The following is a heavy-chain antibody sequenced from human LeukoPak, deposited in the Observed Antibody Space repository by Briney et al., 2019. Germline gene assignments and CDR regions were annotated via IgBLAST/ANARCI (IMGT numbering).Heavy chain of an antibody. Sequence: GGSLRLSCAASGFTFSSYSMHWVRQAPGKGLEWVAVISYDGSNKYYADSVKGRFTISRDNSKNTLYLQMNSLRAEDTAVYYCAKDPNYYDSSGYFQHWGQGTLVTVSS. CDR3: AKDPNYYDSSGYFQH. CDR2: ISYDGSNK. V-gene: IGHV3-30*18. D-gene: IGHD3-22*01. CDR1: GFTFSSYS. J-gene: IGHJ1*01.